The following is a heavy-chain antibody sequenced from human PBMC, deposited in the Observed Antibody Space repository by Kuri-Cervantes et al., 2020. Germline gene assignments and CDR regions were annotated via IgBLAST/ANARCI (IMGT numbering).Heavy chain of an antibody. CDR1: GFTFSIYT. D-gene: IGHD6-13*01. V-gene: IGHV3-30-3*01. Sequence: GESLKISCAASGFTFSIYTMHWIRQAPGKGLEWVAVISYDGSNKYYADSVKGRFTLSRDNSKNTLYLQMNRLRVEDTAVYYYARNRGNSAAAAPGGYWGQGTLVTVSS. CDR3: ARNRGNSAAAAPGGY. CDR2: ISYDGSNK. J-gene: IGHJ4*02.